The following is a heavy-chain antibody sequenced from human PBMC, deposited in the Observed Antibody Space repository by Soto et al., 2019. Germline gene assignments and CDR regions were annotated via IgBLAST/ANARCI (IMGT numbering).Heavy chain of an antibody. CDR1: GYTFTSYG. Sequence: SVKVSCKASGYTFTSYGISWVRQAPGQGLEWMGWISAYNGNTNYAQKLQGRVTMTTDTSTSTAYMELRSLRSDDTAVYYCAFSPSERDNYYYYYGMDVWGQGTTVTVSS. J-gene: IGHJ6*02. V-gene: IGHV1-18*01. CDR2: ISAYNGNT. CDR3: AFSPSERDNYYYYYGMDV.